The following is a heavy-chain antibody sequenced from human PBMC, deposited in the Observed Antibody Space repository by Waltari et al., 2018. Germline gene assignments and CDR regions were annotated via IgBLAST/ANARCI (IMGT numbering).Heavy chain of an antibody. CDR1: GYSFTSYW. Sequence: EVQLVQSGAEVKKPGESLKISCKGSGYSFTSYWIGWVRQMPGKGLEWIGCIYPGDSDTSDSPSFQGQVTSSADKSISTAYLQWSSLKASDTAMYYCARSTVGYNWNYAPHYYMDVWGKGTTVTVSS. CDR3: ARSTVGYNWNYAPHYYMDV. V-gene: IGHV5-51*01. D-gene: IGHD1-7*01. J-gene: IGHJ6*03. CDR2: IYPGDSDT.